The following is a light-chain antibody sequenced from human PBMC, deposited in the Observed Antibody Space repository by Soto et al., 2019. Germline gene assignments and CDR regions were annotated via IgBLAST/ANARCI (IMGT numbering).Light chain of an antibody. CDR1: QGISNY. Sequence: DIPLTQSPSFLSASVGDRITITCRASQGISNYLAWYQQKPGKAPELLVYSASTLQSGVPSRFSGGGSETEFSLTIGTLQPEDFATYYCLQLFRYPLTFGGGTTVDLK. J-gene: IGKJ4*01. CDR2: SAS. V-gene: IGKV1-9*01. CDR3: LQLFRYPLT.